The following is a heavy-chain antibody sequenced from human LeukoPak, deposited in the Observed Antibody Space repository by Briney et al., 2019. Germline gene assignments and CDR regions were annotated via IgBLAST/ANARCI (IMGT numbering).Heavy chain of an antibody. CDR3: ARDSSGYYYSTTHFDY. Sequence: SETLSLTCTVSGGSISSGSYYWSWIRQPAGKGLEWMGRIYSSGSTNYNPSLKSRVTISLDTSKNQFSLKLSSVTAADTAVYYCARDSSGYYYSTTHFDYWGQGTLVTVSS. J-gene: IGHJ4*02. CDR2: IYSSGST. D-gene: IGHD3-22*01. V-gene: IGHV4-61*02. CDR1: GGSISSGSYY.